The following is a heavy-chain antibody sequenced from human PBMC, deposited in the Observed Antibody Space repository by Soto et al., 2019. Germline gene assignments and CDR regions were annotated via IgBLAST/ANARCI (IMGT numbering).Heavy chain of an antibody. Sequence: EVQLVESGGGLIQPGGSLRLSCAASGFTVSSSYMSWVRQAPGKGLEWVSVMYSGGSTYYADSVKGRFTISRDNSKNTLYLQMNRLRAEDTAVYYCARVSGVAAANYDYWGQGTLVTVSS. CDR1: GFTVSSSY. J-gene: IGHJ4*02. CDR2: MYSGGST. V-gene: IGHV3-53*01. CDR3: ARVSGVAAANYDY. D-gene: IGHD6-13*01.